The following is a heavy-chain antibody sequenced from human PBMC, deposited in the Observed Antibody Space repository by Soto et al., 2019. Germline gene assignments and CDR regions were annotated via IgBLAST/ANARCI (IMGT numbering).Heavy chain of an antibody. CDR3: ARGGSSSWFRALDY. Sequence: PGGSLRLSCAASGLTLRSYWMHWVRQAPGKGLVWVSRINTDGSVAMYVDSVKGRFTISRDNAKNTLYLQMNSLRAEDTAVYYCARGGSSSWFRALDYWGQGTLVTISS. V-gene: IGHV3-74*03. CDR2: INTDGSVA. CDR1: GLTLRSYW. D-gene: IGHD6-13*01. J-gene: IGHJ4*02.